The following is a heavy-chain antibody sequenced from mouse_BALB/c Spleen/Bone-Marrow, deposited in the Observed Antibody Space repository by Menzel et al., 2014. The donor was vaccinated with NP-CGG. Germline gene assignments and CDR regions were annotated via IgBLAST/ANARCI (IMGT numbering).Heavy chain of an antibody. V-gene: IGHV14-3*02. J-gene: IGHJ2*01. Sequence: VQLKESGAELAKPGASVKLSCTASGFNIKDTYMHLVKQRPEQGLEWIGRIDPANGNTKYDPKFQGKATITADTSSNTAYLQLSSLTSEDTAVYYCARYRLGTYFDYWGQGTTLTVSS. D-gene: IGHD1-2*01. CDR1: GFNIKDTY. CDR2: IDPANGNT. CDR3: ARYRLGTYFDY.